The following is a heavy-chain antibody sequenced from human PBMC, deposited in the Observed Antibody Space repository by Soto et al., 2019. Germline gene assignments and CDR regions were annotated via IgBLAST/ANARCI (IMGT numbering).Heavy chain of an antibody. CDR2: IYYSGNT. CDR1: GGSISSYY. J-gene: IGHJ4*02. D-gene: IGHD2-15*01. V-gene: IGHV4-59*01. CDR3: TKYRRTDAEGYSFDY. Sequence: PSETLSLTCTVSGGSISSYYWSWIRQSPGKGLEWIGCIYYSGNTNYDPSLKSRVTISVNTSKNQFSLQLSSVTAADTAVYFCTKYRRTDAEGYSFDYWGQGALVTV.